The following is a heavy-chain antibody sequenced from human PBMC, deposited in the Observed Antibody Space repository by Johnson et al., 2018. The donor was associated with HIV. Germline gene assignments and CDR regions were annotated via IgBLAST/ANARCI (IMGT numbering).Heavy chain of an antibody. CDR3: AKGIVVGVRAFDI. V-gene: IGHV3-30*18. J-gene: IGHJ3*02. CDR1: GFTFSSYG. Sequence: QMLLVESGGGVVQSGRSLRLSCAASGFTFSSYGMHWVRQAPGKGLEWVAVISYDGSNKYYADSVKGRFTISRDNSKNTLYLQMNSLRAEDTAVYYCAKGIVVGVRAFDIWGQGTMVTVSS. CDR2: ISYDGSNK. D-gene: IGHD3-22*01.